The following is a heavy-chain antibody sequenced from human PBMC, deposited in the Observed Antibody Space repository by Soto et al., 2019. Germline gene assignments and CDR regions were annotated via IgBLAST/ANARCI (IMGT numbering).Heavy chain of an antibody. CDR2: IDHTGST. CDR1: GESFSGYY. Sequence: QVQLQQWGAGLLKPSETLSLTCAVYGESFSGYYWSWIRQPPGKGLEWIGEIDHTGSTNYNPSLKSRVTISLDTSNNQFSLKLSSVTAADTAVYYCARVRPRYGIDVWGHGTTVTVSS. CDR3: ARVRPRYGIDV. J-gene: IGHJ6*02. V-gene: IGHV4-34*01.